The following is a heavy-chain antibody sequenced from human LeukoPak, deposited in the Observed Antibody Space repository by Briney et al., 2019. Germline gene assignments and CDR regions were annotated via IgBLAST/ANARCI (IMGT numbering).Heavy chain of an antibody. Sequence: SETLSLTCTVSGGSISSYYWSWIRQPPGKGLEWFGSIYYSGTTNYNPSLKSRVTISVDTSKNQFSLKLNSVTAADTAVYYCAREDPRTKVPEGMDVWGQGTTVTVSS. D-gene: IGHD4/OR15-4a*01. CDR1: GGSISSYY. J-gene: IGHJ6*02. CDR2: IYYSGTT. CDR3: AREDPRTKVPEGMDV. V-gene: IGHV4-59*01.